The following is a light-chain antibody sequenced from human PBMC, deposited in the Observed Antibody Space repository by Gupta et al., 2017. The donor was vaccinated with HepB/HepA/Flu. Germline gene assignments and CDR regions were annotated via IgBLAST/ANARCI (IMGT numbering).Light chain of an antibody. V-gene: IGLV3-1*01. Sequence: SYELTQPPSVSVSPGQTASITCSGDKLGDKYACWYQQKPGQSPVLVIYQDSKRPSGTPERFSGSTSGTTATLTISGTQAMDEDDYYCQAWDSRNVVFGGGTKLTVL. CDR3: QAWDSRNVV. CDR1: KLGDKY. J-gene: IGLJ2*01. CDR2: QDS.